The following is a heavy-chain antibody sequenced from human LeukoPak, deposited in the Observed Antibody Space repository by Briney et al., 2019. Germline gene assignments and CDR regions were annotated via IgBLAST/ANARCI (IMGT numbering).Heavy chain of an antibody. D-gene: IGHD2-15*01. Sequence: GESLKISCKGSGYSFTSYWIGWVRQMPKKGLEWMGIIYPGDSDTRYSPSFQGQVTISADKSISTAYLQWSSLKASDTAMYYCARSGGGYCSGGSCYSGDNWFDPWGQGTLVTVSS. V-gene: IGHV5-51*01. CDR3: ARSGGGYCSGGSCYSGDNWFDP. J-gene: IGHJ5*02. CDR2: IYPGDSDT. CDR1: GYSFTSYW.